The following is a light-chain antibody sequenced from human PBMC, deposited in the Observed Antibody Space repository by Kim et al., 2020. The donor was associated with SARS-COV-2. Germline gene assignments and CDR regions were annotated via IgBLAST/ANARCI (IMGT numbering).Light chain of an antibody. J-gene: IGLJ2*01. CDR1: SSNVVVNN. V-gene: IGLV1-47*01. CDR2: MSN. Sequence: QRDTISCSGISSNVVVNNVFSYQQLPGSAPKLLINMSNPQRSGVPDGCSGSKSGPSASPVISGLRSEDEADYYCAAWDDSLSGALFGGGTKVTVL. CDR3: AAWDDSLSGAL.